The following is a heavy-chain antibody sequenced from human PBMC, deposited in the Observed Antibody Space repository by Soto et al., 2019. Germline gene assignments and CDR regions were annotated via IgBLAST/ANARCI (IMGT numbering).Heavy chain of an antibody. J-gene: IGHJ6*02. CDR3: ARARGSSGYYHYDMDV. D-gene: IGHD3-9*01. CDR1: GYTFSNYA. CDR2: INAGNCDT. V-gene: IGHV1-3*01. Sequence: ASVQVSCKASGYTFSNYALHWVRPATGQRLEWMAWINAGNCDTKYSQTFQGRVTITRDTSASTAYMDLSSLRPEDTAVYYCARARGSSGYYHYDMDVWGQGTTVTVSS.